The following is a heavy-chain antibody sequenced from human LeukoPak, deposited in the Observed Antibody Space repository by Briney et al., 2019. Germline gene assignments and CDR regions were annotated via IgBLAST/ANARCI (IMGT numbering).Heavy chain of an antibody. D-gene: IGHD1-26*01. CDR3: ARGGALEAFDI. J-gene: IGHJ3*02. Sequence: PSETLSLTCTVSGGSISSYYWSWIRQPPGKGLEWIGYIYYSGSTNYNPFLKSRVTISLDKSNNQVSLRLTSVTAADTAVYYCARGGALEAFDIWGQGTMVTVSS. V-gene: IGHV4-59*01. CDR2: IYYSGST. CDR1: GGSISSYY.